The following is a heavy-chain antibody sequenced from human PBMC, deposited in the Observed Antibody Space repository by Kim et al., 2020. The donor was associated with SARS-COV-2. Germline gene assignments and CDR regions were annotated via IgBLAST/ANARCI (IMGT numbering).Heavy chain of an antibody. Sequence: GGSLILSCAASGFTFSSNYMHWVRQAPGKGLEWVAVIYSDGSTNYSADAVGGRFTITRDNSNNTQYLQKNILRDEATAVYYGTRNDCCYYYYYRNYVRG. CDR1: GFTFSSNY. J-gene: IGHJ6*04. D-gene: IGHD1-1*01. V-gene: IGHV3-23*03. CDR2: IYSDGSTN. CDR3: TRNDCCYYYYYRNYV.